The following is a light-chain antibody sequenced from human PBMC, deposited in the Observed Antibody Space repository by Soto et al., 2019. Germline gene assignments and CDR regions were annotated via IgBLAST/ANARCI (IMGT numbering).Light chain of an antibody. CDR3: QQSYSAPWT. CDR2: AAS. J-gene: IGKJ1*01. Sequence: DIQMTQSPSSLSASVGDRVTITCRASQNISIYLNWYQQKPGKAPNLLIYAASSLQSGVPSRFSGSGSGTDFTLTISSLQPEDFATYYCQQSYSAPWTFGQGTKVDIK. V-gene: IGKV1-39*01. CDR1: QNISIY.